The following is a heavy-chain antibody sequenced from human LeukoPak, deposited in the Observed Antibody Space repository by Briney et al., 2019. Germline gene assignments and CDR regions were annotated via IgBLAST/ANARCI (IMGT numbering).Heavy chain of an antibody. V-gene: IGHV3-23*01. J-gene: IGHJ4*02. CDR3: AKLLPDYYGSLDY. CDR2: ISGSGDST. D-gene: IGHD3-10*01. Sequence: GGSLRLSCAASGFTFRSNVMSWVRQAPGKGLEWVSVISGSGDSTYYADSVKGRFTISRDNSKNTLYLQMNSLRAEDTAVYYCAKLLPDYYGSLDYWGQGTLVTVSS. CDR1: GFTFRSNV.